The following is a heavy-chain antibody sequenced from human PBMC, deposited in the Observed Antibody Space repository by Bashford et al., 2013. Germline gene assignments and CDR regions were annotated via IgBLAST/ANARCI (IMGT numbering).Heavy chain of an antibody. CDR1: GYTLTELS. CDR2: INPSGGST. Sequence: ASVKVSCKVSGYTLTELSIHWVRQAPGQGLEWMGVINPSGGSTTYAQKFQGRVTMTRDTSTSTVYMELSSLRSEDTAVYYCVRDLVDYYNGMDVWGQGTTVTVSS. V-gene: IGHV1-46*01. CDR3: VRDLVDYYNGMDV. J-gene: IGHJ6*02.